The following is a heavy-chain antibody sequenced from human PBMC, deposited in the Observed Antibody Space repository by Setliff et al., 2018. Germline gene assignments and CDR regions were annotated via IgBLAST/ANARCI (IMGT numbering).Heavy chain of an antibody. V-gene: IGHV4-59*01. CDR1: GVSIRSYY. J-gene: IGHJ4*02. Sequence: PSETLSLTCTVSGVSIRSYYWSWIRQPPGKGLEWIGYIFYSGSSNYNPPLQSRVSISVDTSKNQLSLKLDSLTAADTAVYFCARLPRTVTHFDYWGQGALVTVSS. D-gene: IGHD4-17*01. CDR2: IFYSGSS. CDR3: ARLPRTVTHFDY.